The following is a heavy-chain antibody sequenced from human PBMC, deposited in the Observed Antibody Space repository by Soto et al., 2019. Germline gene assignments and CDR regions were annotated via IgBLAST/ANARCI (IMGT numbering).Heavy chain of an antibody. CDR3: ARDIRD. CDR1: GFTFSSYG. Sequence: PGGSLRLSCAASGFTFSSYGMHWVRQAPGKGLEWLAVIWYDGSNKYYADSVKGRFTISRDNSKNTLFLRMNSLRAEDTAVYYCARDIRDWGQGTLVTVSS. V-gene: IGHV3-33*01. CDR2: IWYDGSNK. J-gene: IGHJ4*02.